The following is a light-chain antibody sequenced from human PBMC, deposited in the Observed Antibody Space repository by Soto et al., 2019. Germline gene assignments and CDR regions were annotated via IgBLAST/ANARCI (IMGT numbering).Light chain of an antibody. CDR1: QSLLHITGETF. CDR2: EVS. V-gene: IGKV2D-29*02. J-gene: IGKJ5*01. CDR3: MQSTQLPPT. Sequence: DVVMTQTPLSLSVAPGQPASISCKSSQSLLHITGETFLFWYLQKPGQSPQLLIYEVSTRVSGVPDRFSGRGSGTDFTLEISRVETDDVGIYYCMQSTQLPPTFRQGPRLGIE.